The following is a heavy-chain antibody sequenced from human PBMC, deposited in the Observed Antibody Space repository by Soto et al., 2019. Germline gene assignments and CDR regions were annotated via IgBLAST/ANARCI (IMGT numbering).Heavy chain of an antibody. D-gene: IGHD3-22*01. CDR3: ARARQKLHHYDSSGYYYDH. CDR1: GGTFSSYA. Sequence: ASVKVSCKASGGTFSSYAISWVRQAPGQGLEWMGGIIPIFGTANYAQKFQGRVTITADESTSTAYMELSSLRSEDTAVYYCARARQKLHHYDSSGYYYDHWGQGTLVTVSS. CDR2: IIPIFGTA. V-gene: IGHV1-69*13. J-gene: IGHJ4*02.